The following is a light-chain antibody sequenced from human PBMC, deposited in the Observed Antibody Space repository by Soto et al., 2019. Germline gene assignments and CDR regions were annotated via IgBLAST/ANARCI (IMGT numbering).Light chain of an antibody. V-gene: IGLV2-14*02. Sequence: QSALTQPASVSGSPGQSISISCTGTSSDIGRYNLVSWYQQHPGTAPKLIIYEVRNRPSGISSRFSGSRSGNTASLTISGLQSEDEGDYYCSAYTARSTLVFGGGTKVTVL. CDR3: SAYTARSTLV. CDR2: EVR. CDR1: SSDIGRYNL. J-gene: IGLJ3*02.